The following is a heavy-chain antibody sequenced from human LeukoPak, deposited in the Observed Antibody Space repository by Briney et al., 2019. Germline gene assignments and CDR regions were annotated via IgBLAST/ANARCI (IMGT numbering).Heavy chain of an antibody. V-gene: IGHV3-48*02. CDR3: ARLPLSYCGGDCYFG. CDR1: GFTFSGYS. J-gene: IGHJ4*02. CDR2: ISTGSSTI. D-gene: IGHD2-21*01. Sequence: GGSLRLSCAASGFTFSGYSMSWVRQAPGKGLEWVSYISTGSSTIYYADSVEGRFTISSDNAKNSLYLQMNSLRDEDTAVYYCARLPLSYCGGDCYFGWGQGTLVTVSS.